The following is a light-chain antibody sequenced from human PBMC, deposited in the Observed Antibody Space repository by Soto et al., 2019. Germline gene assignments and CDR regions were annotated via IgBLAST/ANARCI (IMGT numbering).Light chain of an antibody. CDR2: YDD. CDR1: SSNVGSNT. CDR3: AAWDDSLNGPV. V-gene: IGLV1-44*01. Sequence: QSVLTQPPSASGTPGQIVAISCSGNSSNVGSNTVTWYQQLPGTAPKLLIYYDDLLPSGVSDRFSGSKSGTSASLAISGLQSEDEADYYCAAWDDSLNGPVFGGGTKLTVL. J-gene: IGLJ2*01.